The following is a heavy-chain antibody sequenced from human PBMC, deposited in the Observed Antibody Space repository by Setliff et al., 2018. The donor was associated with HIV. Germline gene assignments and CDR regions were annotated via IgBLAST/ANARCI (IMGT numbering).Heavy chain of an antibody. CDR3: ARLRLFSSALDY. CDR1: GFTISYYG. Sequence: GGSLRLSCVASGFTISYYGMHWVRQAPGKGLEWVAVISHDGGNKYYADSVKGRFTISGDNSKNTLYLQMNSLGSEDAAVFYCARLRLFSSALDYWGQGTLVTVSS. D-gene: IGHD2-2*01. V-gene: IGHV3-30*03. CDR2: ISHDGGNK. J-gene: IGHJ4*02.